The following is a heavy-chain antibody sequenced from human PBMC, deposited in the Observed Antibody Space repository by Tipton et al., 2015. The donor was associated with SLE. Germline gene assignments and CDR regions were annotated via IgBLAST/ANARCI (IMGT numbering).Heavy chain of an antibody. CDR3: ARDSHSSSWYYFDY. CDR1: GGSFSDDY. J-gene: IGHJ4*02. CDR2: ISYIGST. V-gene: IGHV4-59*01. Sequence: TLSLTCTVSGGSFSDDYWSWIRQPPGRGLEWIGYISYIGSTNFNASLKSRVTMSVDTSKNQFSLSLISVTDADTAIYYCARDSHSSSWYYFDYWGQGTLVTVSS. D-gene: IGHD6-13*01.